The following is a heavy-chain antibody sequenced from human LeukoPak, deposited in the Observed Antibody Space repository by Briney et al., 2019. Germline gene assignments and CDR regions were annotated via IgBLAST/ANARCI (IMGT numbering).Heavy chain of an antibody. CDR1: GYTFTSYD. Sequence: AASVKVSCKASGYTFTSYDINWVRQATGQGLEWMGIINPSGGSTSYAQKFQGRVTMTRDTSTSTVYMELSSLRSEDTAVYYCASLQKSSGGDCSQDYWGQGTLVTVSS. CDR2: INPSGGST. V-gene: IGHV1-46*01. D-gene: IGHD2-21*02. J-gene: IGHJ4*02. CDR3: ASLQKSSGGDCSQDY.